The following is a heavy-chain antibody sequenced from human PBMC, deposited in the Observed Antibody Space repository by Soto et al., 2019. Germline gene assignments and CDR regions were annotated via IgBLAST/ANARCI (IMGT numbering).Heavy chain of an antibody. CDR1: GGSISSSSYY. Sequence: QLQLQESGPGLVKPSETLSLTCTVSGGSISSSSYYWGWIRQPPGKGLEWIGSIYYSGSTYYNPPLKSRVTISVDTSKNQFSLKLSSVTAADTAVYYCASARPIGGSYLIDYWGQGTLVTVSS. V-gene: IGHV4-39*01. J-gene: IGHJ4*02. CDR2: IYYSGST. CDR3: ASARPIGGSYLIDY. D-gene: IGHD1-26*01.